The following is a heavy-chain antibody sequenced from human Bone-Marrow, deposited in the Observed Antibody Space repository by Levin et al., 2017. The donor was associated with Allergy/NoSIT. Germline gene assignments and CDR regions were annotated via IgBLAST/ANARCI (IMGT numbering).Heavy chain of an antibody. Sequence: PSETLSLTCTVSGGSISSYYWSWIRQPPGKGLEWIGYIYYSGSTNYNPSLKSRVTISVDTSKNQFSLKLSSVTAADTAVYYCARGTTGTTGFDYWGQGTLVTVSS. D-gene: IGHD1-1*01. CDR3: ARGTTGTTGFDY. CDR2: IYYSGST. V-gene: IGHV4-59*01. CDR1: GGSISSYY. J-gene: IGHJ4*02.